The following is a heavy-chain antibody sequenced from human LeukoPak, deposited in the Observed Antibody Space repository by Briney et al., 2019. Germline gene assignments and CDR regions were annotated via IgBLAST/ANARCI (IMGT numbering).Heavy chain of an antibody. CDR3: ARGAPIRVAVAATFDP. D-gene: IGHD6-19*01. CDR2: INAANGNT. J-gene: IGHJ5*02. CDR1: GFTFTTYT. Sequence: ASMKASCKTSGFTFTTYTMHWVRQAPGQRLEWMGWINAANGNTQYSQKFQGRVTITRDTSASTAYMELSSLRSEDTAVYYCARGAPIRVAVAATFDPWGQGTLVTVPS. V-gene: IGHV1-3*01.